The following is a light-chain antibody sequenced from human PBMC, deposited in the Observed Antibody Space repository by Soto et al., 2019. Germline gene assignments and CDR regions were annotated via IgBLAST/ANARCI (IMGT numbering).Light chain of an antibody. Sequence: QLTQSPSTLSASPGERATLSCRASQSVSSNLAWYQQKPGKAPKLLIYKASSRDSGIPSRFSGSGSGTEFTLTISSLQPDDFATYYCQHYNSYSEAFGQGTKVDIK. V-gene: IGKV1-5*03. J-gene: IGKJ1*01. CDR3: QHYNSYSEA. CDR1: QSVSSN. CDR2: KAS.